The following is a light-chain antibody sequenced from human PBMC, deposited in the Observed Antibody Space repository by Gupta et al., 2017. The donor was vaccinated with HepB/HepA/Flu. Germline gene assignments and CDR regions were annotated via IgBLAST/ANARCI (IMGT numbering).Light chain of an antibody. CDR3: QVWDSSSDHVV. Sequence: SSVLPQPPPVSVAPGKTARITCGGNNIGSKSVHWYQQKPGQAPVLVVYDDSDRPSGIPERFSGSNSGNTATLTISRVEAGDEADYYCQVWDSSSDHVVFGGGTKLTVL. CDR1: NIGSKS. V-gene: IGLV3-21*03. J-gene: IGLJ2*01. CDR2: DDS.